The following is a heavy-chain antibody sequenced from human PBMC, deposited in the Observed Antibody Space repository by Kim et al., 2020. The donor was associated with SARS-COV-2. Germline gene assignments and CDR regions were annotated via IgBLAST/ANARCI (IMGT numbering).Heavy chain of an antibody. J-gene: IGHJ5*02. Sequence: SLKSRVTISVDTSKNQFSLKLSSVTAADTAVYYCASVRHCTNGVCPPFDPWGQGTLVTVSS. D-gene: IGHD2-8*01. CDR3: ASVRHCTNGVCPPFDP. V-gene: IGHV4-34*01.